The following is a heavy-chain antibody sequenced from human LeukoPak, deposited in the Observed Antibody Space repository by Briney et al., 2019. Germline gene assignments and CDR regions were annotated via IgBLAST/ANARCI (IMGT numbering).Heavy chain of an antibody. J-gene: IGHJ4*02. Sequence: GGSLRLSCAASGFTFSSYGMHWVRQAPGKGLEWVANIKQDGSDKSYVDSVKGRFTISRDNAENSLYLQMKSLRADDTAVYYCVRWKKSSGWFYDYWGQGALVTVSS. D-gene: IGHD6-13*01. V-gene: IGHV3-7*01. CDR1: GFTFSSYG. CDR3: VRWKKSSGWFYDY. CDR2: IKQDGSDK.